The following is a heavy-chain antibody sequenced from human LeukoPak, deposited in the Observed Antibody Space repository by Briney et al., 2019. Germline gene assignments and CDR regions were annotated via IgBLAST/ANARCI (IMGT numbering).Heavy chain of an antibody. CDR3: ARVAAAGNYYFDY. D-gene: IGHD6-13*01. Sequence: SETLSLTCAVYGGSFSGYYWSWIRQPPGEGLEWIGEINHSGSTNYNPSLKSRVTISVDTSKNQFSLKLSSVTAADTAVYFCARVAAAGNYYFDYWGQGTLVTVSS. CDR1: GGSFSGYY. CDR2: INHSGST. V-gene: IGHV4-34*01. J-gene: IGHJ4*02.